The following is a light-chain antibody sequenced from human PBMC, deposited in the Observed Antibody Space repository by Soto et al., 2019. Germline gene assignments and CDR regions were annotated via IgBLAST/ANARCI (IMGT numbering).Light chain of an antibody. Sequence: EIVLTQSPATLSLSPGERATLSCRASQSVSSYLAWYQQKPGQAPRLLIYDASNRVTGVPDRFSGSGSGTDFTLSISRLEPEDFAIYYCQQYGRSPGLFTFGPGTKVDIK. CDR3: QQYGRSPGLFT. J-gene: IGKJ3*01. V-gene: IGKV3-20*01. CDR1: QSVSSY. CDR2: DAS.